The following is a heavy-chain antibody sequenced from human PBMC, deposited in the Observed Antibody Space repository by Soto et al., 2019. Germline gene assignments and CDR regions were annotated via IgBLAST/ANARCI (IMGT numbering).Heavy chain of an antibody. D-gene: IGHD2-2*01. CDR2: IYPGDSDT. CDR1: GYSFTHYW. Sequence: PGESLKLSCTGSGYSFTHYWIGWVRQMPGKGLEWMGIIYPGDSDTRYSPSFQGQVTISADKSISTAYLQWSSLKASDTAMYYWAISVVVPAAIRDYYYYGMDVWGQGTTVTVSS. CDR3: AISVVVPAAIRDYYYYGMDV. V-gene: IGHV5-51*01. J-gene: IGHJ6*02.